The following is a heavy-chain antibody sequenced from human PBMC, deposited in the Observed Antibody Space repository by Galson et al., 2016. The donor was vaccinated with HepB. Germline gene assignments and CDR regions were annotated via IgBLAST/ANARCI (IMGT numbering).Heavy chain of an antibody. CDR1: GVSISSRY. CDR2: IYYRGST. D-gene: IGHD6-13*01. CDR3: ARHLRGTWYVGGGNYYYGMDV. J-gene: IGHJ6*02. V-gene: IGHV4-59*11. Sequence: LSLTCTVSGVSISSRYWSWVRQPPGKGLEWIGNIYYRGSTNYNPSLKSRVTISVDRTKNQFSLKLSSVTAADTAVYFCARHLRGTWYVGGGNYYYGMDVWGQGTTVTVSS.